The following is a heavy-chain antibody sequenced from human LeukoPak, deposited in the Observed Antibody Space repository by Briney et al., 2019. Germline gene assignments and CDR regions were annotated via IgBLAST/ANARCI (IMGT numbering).Heavy chain of an antibody. J-gene: IGHJ5*02. D-gene: IGHD3-22*01. CDR3: ARDLGQYYDTSDNWFDP. CDR2: ISSSTSTI. CDR1: GFTFRSYR. V-gene: IGHV3-48*04. Sequence: GGSLRLSCAASGFTFRSYRMNWVRQAPGKGLEWVSYISSSTSTIYYADSVKGRFTISRDNAKNTLNLQMNSLRAEDTAVYYCARDLGQYYDTSDNWFDPWGQGTLVTVSS.